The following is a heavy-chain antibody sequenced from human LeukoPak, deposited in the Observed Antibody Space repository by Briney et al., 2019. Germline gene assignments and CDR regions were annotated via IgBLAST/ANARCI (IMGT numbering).Heavy chain of an antibody. V-gene: IGHV3-23*01. CDR3: AKDPGHNWNYWFDP. D-gene: IGHD1-7*01. CDR2: ITGGGGNT. CDR1: GFIFSDYA. J-gene: IGHJ5*02. Sequence: GGSLRLSCAASGFIFSDYAMNWVRQAPGKGLEWVSAITGGGGNTHYADSVKGRVTISRDNSKNTLYLQTNSLTAEDTAVYYCAKDPGHNWNYWFDPWGQGTLVTVSS.